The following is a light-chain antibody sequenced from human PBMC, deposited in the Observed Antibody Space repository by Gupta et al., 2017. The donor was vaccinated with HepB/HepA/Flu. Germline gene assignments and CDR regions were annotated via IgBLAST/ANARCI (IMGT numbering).Light chain of an antibody. V-gene: IGKV3-20*01. CDR3: QQYCSSPRT. CDR1: QTVSSSY. J-gene: IGKJ4*01. Sequence: VLTQSPGPLSSSPGESATLSCRASQTVSSSYLAWYQQKPGQAPRLLIYGASSRATGIPDRFSGSGSGTDFALTIIRLEPEDFAVYYCQQYCSSPRTFGGGTKVEIK. CDR2: GAS.